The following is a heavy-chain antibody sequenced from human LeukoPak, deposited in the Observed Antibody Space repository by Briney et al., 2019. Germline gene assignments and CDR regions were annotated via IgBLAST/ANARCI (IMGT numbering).Heavy chain of an antibody. Sequence: GGSLRLSCAASGFTFSSYAMSWVRQAPGKGLEWVSAISGSGGSTYYADSVKGRFTISRDNSKNTLYLRMNSLRAEDTAVYYCAKAPTLGYCSSTSCCFDYWGQGTLVTVSS. D-gene: IGHD2-2*01. J-gene: IGHJ4*02. CDR3: AKAPTLGYCSSTSCCFDY. CDR1: GFTFSSYA. V-gene: IGHV3-23*01. CDR2: ISGSGGST.